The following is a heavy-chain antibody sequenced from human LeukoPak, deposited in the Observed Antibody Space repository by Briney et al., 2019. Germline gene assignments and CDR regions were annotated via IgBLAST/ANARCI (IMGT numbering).Heavy chain of an antibody. D-gene: IGHD2-15*01. CDR2: ISSNGGNT. CDR1: GFTFSSYA. CDR3: VKSLVVALGYCSGGSCGTDY. V-gene: IGHV3-64D*06. J-gene: IGHJ4*02. Sequence: GGSLRLSCSASGFTFSSYAMHWVRQAPGKGLEYVSAISSNGGNTYYADSVKGRFTISRDNSKNTLYLQMSSLRAEDTAVYYCVKSLVVALGYCSGGSCGTDYWGQGTLVTVSS.